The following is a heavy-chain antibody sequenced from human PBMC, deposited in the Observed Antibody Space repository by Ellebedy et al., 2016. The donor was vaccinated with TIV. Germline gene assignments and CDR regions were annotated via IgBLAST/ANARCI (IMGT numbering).Heavy chain of an antibody. CDR1: GFTFRSYA. CDR3: ARDLVAFTSRGYLQH. J-gene: IGHJ1*01. D-gene: IGHD2-8*02. V-gene: IGHV3-30*16. Sequence: GESLKISCAASGFTFRSYAMHWVRPAPGKGLAWAAVISYAGSNKYYADSVKGRFTISRDTSRNTLYLQMNSLRAEDTAVYYCARDLVAFTSRGYLQHWGQGTLVTVSS. CDR2: ISYAGSNK.